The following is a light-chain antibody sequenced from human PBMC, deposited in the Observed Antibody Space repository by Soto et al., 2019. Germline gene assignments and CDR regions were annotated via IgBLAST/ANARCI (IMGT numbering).Light chain of an antibody. CDR1: SSDVGGYNS. Sequence: QSALTQPASVSGSPGLSIPISCTGTSSDVGGYNSVSWYQQHPGKAPKLMIYEVINRPSGVPNRFSGSKSGNTASLTISGLQAEDAGDYYCSSYTTGGSYVFGTGTKLTVL. CDR3: SSYTTGGSYV. J-gene: IGLJ1*01. V-gene: IGLV2-14*01. CDR2: EVI.